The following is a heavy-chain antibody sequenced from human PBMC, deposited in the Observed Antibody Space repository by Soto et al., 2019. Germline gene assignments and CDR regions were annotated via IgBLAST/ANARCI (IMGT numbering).Heavy chain of an antibody. D-gene: IGHD6-19*01. J-gene: IGHJ4*02. CDR2: ISGSGGST. Sequence: EVQQLESGGGLVQPGGSLRLSCAASGFTFSSYGMSWVRQAPGKGLEWVSAISGSGGSTYNADSVKGRLTISRDNSKDTLYPQMNSLSAEDTAVYYWAKNEGYSSGWYLDWGQGTPVTVSS. CDR3: AKNEGYSSGWYLD. V-gene: IGHV3-23*01. CDR1: GFTFSSYG.